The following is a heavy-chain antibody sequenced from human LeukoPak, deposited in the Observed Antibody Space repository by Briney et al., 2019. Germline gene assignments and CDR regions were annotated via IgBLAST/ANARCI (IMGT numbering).Heavy chain of an antibody. CDR2: TYFSGNI. CDR3: ARYDSSGYSIEY. Sequence: SETLSLTCTVSGGAISSHHWSWIRQPPGKGLEWIGYTYFSGNINYNPSLKSRVTISVDTSKTHFSLKLSSVTAADTAVYYCARYDSSGYSIEYWGQGTQVTVAS. J-gene: IGHJ4*02. D-gene: IGHD3-22*01. CDR1: GGAISSHH. V-gene: IGHV4-59*11.